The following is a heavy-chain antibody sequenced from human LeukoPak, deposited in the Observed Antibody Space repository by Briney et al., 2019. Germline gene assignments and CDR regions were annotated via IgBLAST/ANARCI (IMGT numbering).Heavy chain of an antibody. D-gene: IGHD3-10*01. J-gene: IGHJ4*02. Sequence: GASVKVSCKASGYTFTNYGISWVRQAPGQGLEWMGWIGTYDGDTNFAQRVEGRVTLTIDTSTNTAYMELRSLRSDDTAMYYCARGGGYGSGALGDYWGQGTLVTVSS. CDR2: IGTYDGDT. CDR1: GYTFTNYG. CDR3: ARGGGYGSGALGDY. V-gene: IGHV1-18*01.